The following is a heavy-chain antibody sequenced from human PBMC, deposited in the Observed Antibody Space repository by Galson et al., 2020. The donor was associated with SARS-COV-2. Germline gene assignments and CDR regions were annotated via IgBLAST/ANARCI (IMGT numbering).Heavy chain of an antibody. Sequence: ASVKVSCKASGYTFTSYYMHWVRQAPGQGLEWMGIINPSGGSTSYAQKFQGRVTMTRDTSTSTVYMELSSLRSEDTAVYYCTVVTPQSDAFDIWGQGTMVTVSS. CDR2: INPSGGST. V-gene: IGHV1-46*01. CDR1: GYTFTSYY. CDR3: TVVTPQSDAFDI. J-gene: IGHJ3*02. D-gene: IGHD2-21*02.